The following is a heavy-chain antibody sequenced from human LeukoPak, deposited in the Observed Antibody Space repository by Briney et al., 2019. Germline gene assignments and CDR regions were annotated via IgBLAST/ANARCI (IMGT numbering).Heavy chain of an antibody. V-gene: IGHV4-59*01. J-gene: IGHJ6*03. CDR3: ARTTEGGYTYDYFYYYYMDV. D-gene: IGHD5-18*01. CDR1: GGSFSPYY. CDR2: IYYSGST. Sequence: SETLSLTCSVSGGSFSPYYWSWIRQPPGKGLEWIGYIYYSGSTNYNPSLKSRVTISVDTSKNQFSLKLSSVTAADTAVYYCARTTEGGYTYDYFYYYYMDVWGKGTTVTISS.